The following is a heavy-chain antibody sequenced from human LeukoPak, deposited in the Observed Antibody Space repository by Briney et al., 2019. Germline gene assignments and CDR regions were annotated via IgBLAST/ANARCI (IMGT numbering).Heavy chain of an antibody. CDR1: GGSISSYY. D-gene: IGHD3-22*01. J-gene: IGHJ3*02. V-gene: IGHV4-59*08. Sequence: SETLSLTCTVSGGSISSYYWSWIRQPPGKGLEWIGYIYYSGSTNYNPSLKSRVTISVDTSKNQSSLKLSSVTAADTAVYYCAGGYYYDSSGPFYVFYIWGQGTMVTVSS. CDR3: AGGYYYDSSGPFYVFYI. CDR2: IYYSGST.